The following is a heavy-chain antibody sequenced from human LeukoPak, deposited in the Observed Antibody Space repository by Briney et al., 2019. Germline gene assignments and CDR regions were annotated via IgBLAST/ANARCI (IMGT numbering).Heavy chain of an antibody. CDR3: ARDVSSTSNWEFDY. J-gene: IGHJ4*02. V-gene: IGHV1-2*06. CDR1: GYTFADYF. CDR2: INAKSGGT. Sequence: ASVKVSCKTSGYTFADYFIHWVRQAPGQGFEWMGRINAKSGGTEYEQKFQGRVTMTRDTSISTAYVEVNWLISDDTAIYYCARDVSSTSNWEFDYWGQGTLVTVSS. D-gene: IGHD1-26*01.